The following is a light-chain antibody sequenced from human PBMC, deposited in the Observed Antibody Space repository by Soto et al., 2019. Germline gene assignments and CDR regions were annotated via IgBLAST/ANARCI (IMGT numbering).Light chain of an antibody. CDR2: GAS. J-gene: IGKJ1*01. CDR3: QQYGSSST. CDR1: QSVSSSY. V-gene: IGKV3-20*01. Sequence: EIVLTQSPGTLSLSPGERATLSCRASQSVSSSYLAWYQQKPGQAPRLRIYGASSRATGIPDRFSGSGSGTDFTLTISRLEPEDFAVYYCQQYGSSSTFGQGTKVEIK.